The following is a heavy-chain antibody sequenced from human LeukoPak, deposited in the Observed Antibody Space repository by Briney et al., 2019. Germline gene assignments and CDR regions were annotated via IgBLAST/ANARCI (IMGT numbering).Heavy chain of an antibody. J-gene: IGHJ5*02. CDR2: MNPNSGNT. Sequence: ASVKVSCKASGYTFTSYDINWVRQATGQGLEWMGWMNPNSGNTGYAQKFQGRVTMTRNTSISTAYMELSSLRSEDTAVYYCARGKSRITIFGVVIIFWLDPWGQGTLVTVSS. CDR1: GYTFTSYD. D-gene: IGHD3-3*01. CDR3: ARGKSRITIFGVVIIFWLDP. V-gene: IGHV1-8*01.